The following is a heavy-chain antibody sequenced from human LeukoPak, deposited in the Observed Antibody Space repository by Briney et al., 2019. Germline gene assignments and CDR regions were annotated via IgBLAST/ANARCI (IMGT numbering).Heavy chain of an antibody. Sequence: GGSLRLSCAASGFAFHNYGMHWVRQAPGKGLEWMAVISYDGSNKYHAASVKGRFIVSRDNSKNTLYLQMNSLRAEDTALYHSAKDRAGIGWSYYFDYWGQGTLVTVSS. CDR1: GFAFHNYG. V-gene: IGHV3-30*18. CDR3: AKDRAGIGWSYYFDY. CDR2: ISYDGSNK. J-gene: IGHJ4*02. D-gene: IGHD6-19*01.